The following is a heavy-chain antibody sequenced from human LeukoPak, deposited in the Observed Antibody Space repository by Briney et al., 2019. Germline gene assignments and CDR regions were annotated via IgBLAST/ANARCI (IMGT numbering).Heavy chain of an antibody. CDR3: ARIGTDFWSDSTTYFDY. D-gene: IGHD3-3*01. CDR1: GGSISSGDYY. V-gene: IGHV4-30-4*01. J-gene: IGHJ4*02. Sequence: SETLSLTCTVSGGSISSGDYYWSWIRQPPGKGLEWIRYIYYSGSTYYNPSLKSRITISVDTSKNQFSLKLTSVTAADTAVYFCARIGTDFWSDSTTYFDYWGQGTLVTVSS. CDR2: IYYSGST.